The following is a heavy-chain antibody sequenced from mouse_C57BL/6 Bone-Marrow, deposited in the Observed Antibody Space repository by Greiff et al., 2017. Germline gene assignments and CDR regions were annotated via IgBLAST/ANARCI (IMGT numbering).Heavy chain of an antibody. CDR3: SYDYVYYYAMDY. CDR2: IYPRSGNT. CDR1: GYTFTSYG. Sequence: SGAELARPGASVTLSCKASGYTFTSYGLSWVKQRTGQGLEWIGEIYPRSGNTYYNEKFKGKATLTADKSSSTAYMELRSLTSEDSAVYFCSYDYVYYYAMDYWGQGTSVTVSS. V-gene: IGHV1-81*01. D-gene: IGHD2-4*01. J-gene: IGHJ4*01.